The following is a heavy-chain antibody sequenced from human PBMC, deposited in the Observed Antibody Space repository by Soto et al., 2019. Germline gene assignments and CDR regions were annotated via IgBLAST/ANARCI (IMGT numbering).Heavy chain of an antibody. D-gene: IGHD1-26*01. CDR1: GGTFSSYA. J-gene: IGHJ6*02. CDR3: ARSGATSGSYSVGYYYGMDV. Sequence: SVKVSCKASGGTFSSYAISWVRRAPGQGLEWMGGIIPIFGTANYAQKFQGRVTITADESTSTAYMELSSLRSEDTAVYYCARSGATSGSYSVGYYYGMDVWGQGTTVTVSS. CDR2: IIPIFGTA. V-gene: IGHV1-69*13.